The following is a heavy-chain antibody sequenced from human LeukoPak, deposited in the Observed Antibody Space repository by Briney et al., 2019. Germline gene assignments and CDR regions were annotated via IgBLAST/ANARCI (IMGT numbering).Heavy chain of an antibody. Sequence: SETLSLTCAVYGGSFSGYYWSWIRQPPGKGLEWIGEINHSGSTNYNPSLKSRVTISVDTSKNRFSLKLSSVTAADTAVYYCARGLLGPYWYFDLWGRGTLVTVSS. CDR2: INHSGST. J-gene: IGHJ2*01. V-gene: IGHV4-34*01. CDR3: ARGLLGPYWYFDL. D-gene: IGHD1-26*01. CDR1: GGSFSGYY.